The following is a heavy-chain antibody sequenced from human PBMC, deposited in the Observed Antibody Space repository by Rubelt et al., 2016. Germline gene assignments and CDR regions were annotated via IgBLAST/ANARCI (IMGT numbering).Heavy chain of an antibody. V-gene: IGHV3-64D*06. CDR1: GFTFITYA. D-gene: IGHD3-16*01. CDR3: AKDGGKSNWFYP. Sequence: EVQLVESGGVVVQPGGSLRLSCSASGFTFITYAMHWVRQAPGKGLEYVSTISSNGGSTYYADSVKGRFPIPSGNSKNTLYLQMSSRRGEDTAVYYCAKDGGKSNWFYPWGQGTVVTVTS. CDR2: ISSNGGST. J-gene: IGHJ5*02.